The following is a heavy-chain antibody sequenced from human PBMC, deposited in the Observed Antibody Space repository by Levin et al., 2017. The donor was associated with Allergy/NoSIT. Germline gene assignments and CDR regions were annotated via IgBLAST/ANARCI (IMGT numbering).Heavy chain of an antibody. Sequence: GGSLRLSCAASGFTFDDYAMHWVRQAPGKGLEWVSGISWNSGSIGYADSVKGRFTISRDNAKNSLYLQMNSLRAEDTALYYCAKDIALGSMVRGVIPPPLSDYWGQGTLVTVSS. J-gene: IGHJ4*02. CDR2: ISWNSGSI. CDR3: AKDIALGSMVRGVIPPPLSDY. V-gene: IGHV3-9*01. CDR1: GFTFDDYA. D-gene: IGHD3-10*01.